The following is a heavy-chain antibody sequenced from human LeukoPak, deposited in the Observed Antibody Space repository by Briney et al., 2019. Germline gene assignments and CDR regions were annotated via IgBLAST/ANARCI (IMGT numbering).Heavy chain of an antibody. Sequence: SETLSLTCSVSGGSITKNGYYWGWIRQSPETGLEWIGSMHYSGSAYYNPSLNSRVTISVDTSKNQFSLKLTSVTAADTAVYYCCGSGWFAGPFGYWGQGALVTVSS. J-gene: IGHJ4*02. CDR2: MHYSGSA. CDR3: CGSGWFAGPFGY. D-gene: IGHD6-19*01. CDR1: GGSITKNGYY. V-gene: IGHV4-39*07.